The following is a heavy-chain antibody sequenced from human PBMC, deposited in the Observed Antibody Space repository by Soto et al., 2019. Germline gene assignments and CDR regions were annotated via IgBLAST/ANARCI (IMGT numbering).Heavy chain of an antibody. Sequence: QVQLQESGPGLVKPSGPLSLTCAVSGGSISSSNWWSWVRQPPGKWLEWIGKNYHSGSTNYNPSLKSRVNISVDKSKNQFTLKLSSVTAADTAVYYCARVVGGYYYGMDVWGQGTTVTVSS. V-gene: IGHV4-4*02. CDR2: NYHSGST. J-gene: IGHJ6*02. CDR3: ARVVGGYYYGMDV. CDR1: GGSISSSNW. D-gene: IGHD2-2*01.